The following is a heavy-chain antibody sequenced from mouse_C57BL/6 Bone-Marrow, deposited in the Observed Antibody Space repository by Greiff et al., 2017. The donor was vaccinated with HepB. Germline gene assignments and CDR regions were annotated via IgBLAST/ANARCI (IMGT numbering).Heavy chain of an antibody. V-gene: IGHV1-15*01. D-gene: IGHD1-1*01. CDR3: TRGGYYSGSSPWFAY. Sequence: VKLMESGAELVRPGASVTLSCKASGYTFTDYEMHWVKQTPVHGLEWIGAIDPETGGTAYNQKFKGKAILTADKSSSTAYMELRSLTSEDSAVYYCTRGGYYSGSSPWFAYWGQGTLVTVSA. CDR1: GYTFTDYE. J-gene: IGHJ3*01. CDR2: IDPETGGT.